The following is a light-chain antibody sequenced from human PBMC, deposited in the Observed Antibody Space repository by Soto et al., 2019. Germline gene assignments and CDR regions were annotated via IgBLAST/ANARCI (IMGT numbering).Light chain of an antibody. J-gene: IGKJ4*01. V-gene: IGKV3-11*01. CDR2: TAS. CDR3: QKRGRWPRAT. Sequence: PGESATLSCRASQNVGLNFAWYQQKSGQPPRLLIHTASSRATGIPARFSGSGSRTDFTLTISSLEPEDIAVYYCQKRGRWPRATFGGGTKVEMK. CDR1: QNVGLN.